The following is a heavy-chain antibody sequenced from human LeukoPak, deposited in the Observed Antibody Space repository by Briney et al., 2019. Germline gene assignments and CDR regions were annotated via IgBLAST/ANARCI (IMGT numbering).Heavy chain of an antibody. V-gene: IGHV1-46*01. Sequence: ASVKVSCKASGYTFTSYYMHWVRQAPGQGLEWMGIINPSGGSTSYAQKFQGRVTMTRDTSTSTVYMELSSLRSEDTAVYYCARSLGARKWASSPNFDYWGQGTLVTVSS. CDR1: GYTFTSYY. D-gene: IGHD6-13*01. CDR3: ARSLGARKWASSPNFDY. J-gene: IGHJ4*02. CDR2: INPSGGST.